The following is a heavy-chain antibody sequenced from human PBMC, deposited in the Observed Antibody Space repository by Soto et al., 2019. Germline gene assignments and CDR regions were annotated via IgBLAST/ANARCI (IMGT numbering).Heavy chain of an antibody. Sequence: PSATQSHSATVADGSIGSYYWSWLRQPAGKGLWGIGRIYTSGSTNYNPSLKSRVTMSVDTSKNQFSLKLSSVTAADTAVYYCARELIISSWMNSYYYYYGMDVWGQGTTVTVSS. CDR1: DGSIGSYY. D-gene: IGHD2-15*01. V-gene: IGHV4-4*07. J-gene: IGHJ6*02. CDR2: IYTSGST. CDR3: ARELIISSWMNSYYYYYGMDV.